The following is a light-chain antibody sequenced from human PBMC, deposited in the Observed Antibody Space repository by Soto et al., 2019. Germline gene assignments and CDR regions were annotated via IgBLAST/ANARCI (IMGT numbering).Light chain of an antibody. V-gene: IGKV3-15*01. CDR3: QQYNNWPPYT. CDR1: QSVSSN. Sequence: EIVMTQSPATLSVSPGERATLSCRASQSVSSNLAWYQQKPGQAPRLLIYGASTRATGIPARFSGSASATEYPLTISPLHAEDLVVYYCQQYNNWPPYTFGQGTKLEIK. CDR2: GAS. J-gene: IGKJ2*01.